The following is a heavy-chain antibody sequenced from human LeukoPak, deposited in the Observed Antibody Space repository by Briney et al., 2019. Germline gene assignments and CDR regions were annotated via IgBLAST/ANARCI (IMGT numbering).Heavy chain of an antibody. Sequence: TSETLSLTCTVSGVSLSSGLYYWGRIRQPPGQGLTWIGSVYYSGSILLNASFEHRVAMPVDWSKNQFSLKLNSVTAADTATYYCARLRQVTTCAKFEYWGQGILVTVAS. V-gene: IGHV4-39*01. D-gene: IGHD1-1*01. J-gene: IGHJ4*02. CDR1: GVSLSSGLYY. CDR3: ARLRQVTTCAKFEY. CDR2: VYYSGSI.